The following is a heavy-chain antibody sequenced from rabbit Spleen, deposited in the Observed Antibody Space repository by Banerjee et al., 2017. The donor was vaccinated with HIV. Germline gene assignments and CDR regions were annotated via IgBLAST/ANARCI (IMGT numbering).Heavy chain of an antibody. CDR2: INTATGKP. J-gene: IGHJ4*01. CDR3: ARDLAGAIGWNFYL. D-gene: IGHD4-1*01. CDR1: GFSFSNKDV. Sequence: EQLEESGGGLVKPEGSLTLTCKASGFSFSNKDVMCWVRQAPGKGLEWIACINTATGKPVYATWAKGRFTISTTSSTTVTLQMTSLTVADTATYFCARDLAGAIGWNFYLWGQGTLVTVS. V-gene: IGHV1S45*01.